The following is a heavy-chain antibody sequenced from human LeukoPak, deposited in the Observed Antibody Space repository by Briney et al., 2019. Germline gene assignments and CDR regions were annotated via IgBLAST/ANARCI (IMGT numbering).Heavy chain of an antibody. CDR2: INPNSGGT. J-gene: IGHJ4*02. Sequence: GASVKVSCKASGYTFTGYYMHWVRQAPGQGLEWMGWINPNSGGTNYARKFQGRVTMTRDTSISTAYMELSRLRSDDTAVYYCATSGSYYRFDYWGQGTLVTVSS. D-gene: IGHD1-26*01. V-gene: IGHV1-2*02. CDR1: GYTFTGYY. CDR3: ATSGSYYRFDY.